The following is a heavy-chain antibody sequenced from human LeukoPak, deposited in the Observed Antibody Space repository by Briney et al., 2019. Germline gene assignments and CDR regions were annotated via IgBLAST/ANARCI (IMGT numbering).Heavy chain of an antibody. CDR1: GYTFTSYG. CDR3: ARVLPYYYDSSGDNFDY. J-gene: IGHJ4*02. V-gene: IGHV1-18*01. D-gene: IGHD3-22*01. Sequence: ASVKVSCKASGYTFTSYGISWVRQAPGQGLEWMGWISAYNGNTNYAQKLQGRVTMTTDTSTSTACMELRSLRSDDTAVYYCARVLPYYYDSSGDNFDYWGQGTLVTVSS. CDR2: ISAYNGNT.